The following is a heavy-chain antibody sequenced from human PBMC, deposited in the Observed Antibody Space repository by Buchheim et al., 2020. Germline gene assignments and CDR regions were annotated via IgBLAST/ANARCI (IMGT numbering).Heavy chain of an antibody. J-gene: IGHJ4*02. Sequence: EVQLVESGGALVQPGGSLRLSCAASGFTFSSYWMHWVRQAPGKGLVWVSRSNGDGSSTAYADSVKGRFTISRDNAKYTLYLQMNSLRAEDTAVYYCAKDLSYYDSSGYYQNDYWGQGTL. D-gene: IGHD3-22*01. CDR2: SNGDGSST. CDR3: AKDLSYYDSSGYYQNDY. CDR1: GFTFSSYW. V-gene: IGHV3-74*01.